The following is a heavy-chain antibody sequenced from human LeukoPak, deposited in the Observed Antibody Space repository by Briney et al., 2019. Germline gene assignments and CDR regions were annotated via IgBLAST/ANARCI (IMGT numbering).Heavy chain of an antibody. V-gene: IGHV4-34*01. J-gene: IGHJ2*01. CDR1: GGSFSGYY. D-gene: IGHD3-10*02. CDR3: ARGVPRYFDL. Sequence: SETLSLTCAVYGGSFSGYYWSWIRQPPGRGLEWIGEINHSGSTNYNPSLKSRVTISVDTSKNQFSLELSPVAAADTAVYYCARGVPRYFDLWGRGTLVTVSS. CDR2: INHSGST.